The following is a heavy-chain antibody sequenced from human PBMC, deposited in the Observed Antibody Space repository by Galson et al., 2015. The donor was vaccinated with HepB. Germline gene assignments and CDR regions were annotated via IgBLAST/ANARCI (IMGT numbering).Heavy chain of an antibody. CDR3: VRDWYGIGRNCVDCFDP. CDR1: GYSFSNYG. CDR2: SSAYRDKA. V-gene: IGHV1-18*04. J-gene: IGHJ5*02. D-gene: IGHD2-21*02. Sequence: SVKVSCKASGYSFSNYGISWVRQAPGQGLEGLGWSSAYRDKANYAQIVQGRVTMTTDTSTSTAYMELRSLTSDDTAMYYCVRDWYGIGRNCVDCFDPCGQATLGT.